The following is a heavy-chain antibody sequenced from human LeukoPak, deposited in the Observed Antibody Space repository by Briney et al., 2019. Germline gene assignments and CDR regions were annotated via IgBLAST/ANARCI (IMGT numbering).Heavy chain of an antibody. D-gene: IGHD4-17*01. V-gene: IGHV3-48*03. CDR1: GFTFSDYE. J-gene: IGHJ4*02. CDR2: ISTGGRTV. Sequence: GGSLTLSCAASGFTFSDYEMNWVRQAPGKALEWLSYISTGGRTVKYPDSVKGRFTISRDNARSSLFLQMSNLRVEDTAVYFCARGATVTYYFDHWGQGALVAVSS. CDR3: ARGATVTYYFDH.